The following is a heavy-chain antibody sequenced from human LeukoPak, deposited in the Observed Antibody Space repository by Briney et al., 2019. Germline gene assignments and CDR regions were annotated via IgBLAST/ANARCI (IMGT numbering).Heavy chain of an antibody. D-gene: IGHD6-13*01. J-gene: IGHJ4*02. V-gene: IGHV4-59*01. CDR2: IYYSGST. CDR1: GGSISSYY. CDR3: ARGGSVAAAGTFDY. Sequence: PSETLSLTCTVSGGSISSYYWSWIRQPPGKGLEWIGYIYYSGSTNYNPSLKSRVTISVDTSKNQFSLKLSSVTAADTAVYYCARGGSVAAAGTFDYWGQGTLVTVSS.